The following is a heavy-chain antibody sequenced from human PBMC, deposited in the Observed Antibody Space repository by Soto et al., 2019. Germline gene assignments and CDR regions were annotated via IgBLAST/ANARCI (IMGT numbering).Heavy chain of an antibody. D-gene: IGHD6-19*01. Sequence: QVQLVQSGAEVKKPGSSVKVSCKASGGTFSSYAISWVRQAPGQGLEWMGGIIPIFGTANYAQKFQGRVTITADEXXSTAHMERSSLSTEDTAVYYCARDQGGYSSGWYGTWGQGTLVTVSS. J-gene: IGHJ5*02. CDR1: GGTFSSYA. V-gene: IGHV1-69*12. CDR2: IIPIFGTA. CDR3: ARDQGGYSSGWYGT.